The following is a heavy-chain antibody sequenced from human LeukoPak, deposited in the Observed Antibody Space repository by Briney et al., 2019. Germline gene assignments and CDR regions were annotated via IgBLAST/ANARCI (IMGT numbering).Heavy chain of an antibody. V-gene: IGHV3-9*01. CDR3: IKDIWRGPFDAFDF. J-gene: IGHJ3*01. D-gene: IGHD3-3*01. CDR1: GFTFDDYA. Sequence: LSGGSLRLSCAASGFTFDDYAMHWVRQAPGKGLEWVSSINWDSNIVRYADSVKGRFTISRDYAKNSLYLEMNSLRAEDTALYYCIKDIWRGPFDAFDFWGQGTMVTVSS. CDR2: INWDSNIV.